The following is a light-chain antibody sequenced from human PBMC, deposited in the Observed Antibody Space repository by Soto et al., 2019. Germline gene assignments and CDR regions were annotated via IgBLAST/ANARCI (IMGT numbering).Light chain of an antibody. V-gene: IGKV3-20*01. CDR1: QSITSSY. CDR3: QLYDSPSYT. CDR2: GAS. J-gene: IGKJ2*01. Sequence: EIVLTQSPGTLSLSPGERATLSCRASQSITSSYLAWYQQKPGQAARLLIYGASRKATDIPDRFSGSGSGTDFTLTISRLEPEDFAVYYCQLYDSPSYTFGQGTKLEIK.